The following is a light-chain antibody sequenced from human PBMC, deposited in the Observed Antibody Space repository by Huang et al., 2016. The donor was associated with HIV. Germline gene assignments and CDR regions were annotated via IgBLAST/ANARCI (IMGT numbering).Light chain of an antibody. CDR2: DAS. Sequence: ETVLTQSPATLSLSPGERATLSCRASQSVNSYLAWYQQKPGQTPRLLIYDASNRATGIPARFSGSGSGTDFTLTISSLEPEDFAVYYCQHRSSWPITFGQGTRLEIK. V-gene: IGKV3-11*01. J-gene: IGKJ5*01. CDR1: QSVNSY. CDR3: QHRSSWPIT.